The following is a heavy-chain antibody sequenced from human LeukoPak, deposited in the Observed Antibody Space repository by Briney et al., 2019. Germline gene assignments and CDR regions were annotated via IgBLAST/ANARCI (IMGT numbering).Heavy chain of an antibody. D-gene: IGHD3-9*01. CDR3: ARASCLFCAVDV. V-gene: IGHV4-34*01. Sequence: SETLSLNCAVSGGSFSSYYWSWIRQTPEKGLEWIGEVNHSGSTNYNPSLKSRVTISMDASRDQFSLRLSSVTAADTAVYYCARASCLFCAVDVWGQGTTVTVSS. CDR1: GGSFSSYY. CDR2: VNHSGST. J-gene: IGHJ6*02.